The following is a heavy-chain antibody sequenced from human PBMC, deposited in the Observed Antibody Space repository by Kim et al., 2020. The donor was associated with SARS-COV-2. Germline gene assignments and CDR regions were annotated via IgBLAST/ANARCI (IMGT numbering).Heavy chain of an antibody. Sequence: SETLSLTCTVSGGSISSYYWSWIRQPPGKGLEWIGYIYYRGSTNYNPSLKSRVTISVDTSKNQFSLKLSSVTATDTAVYYCARWGLGGYSYGQIPLGAFDIWGQGTMVTVSS. CDR2: IYYRGST. V-gene: IGHV4-59*08. J-gene: IGHJ3*02. CDR1: GGSISSYY. CDR3: ARWGLGGYSYGQIPLGAFDI. D-gene: IGHD5-18*01.